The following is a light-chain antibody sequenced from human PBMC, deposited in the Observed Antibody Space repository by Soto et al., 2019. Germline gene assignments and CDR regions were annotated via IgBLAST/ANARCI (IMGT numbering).Light chain of an antibody. V-gene: IGKV3-15*01. CDR1: QTVDSY. Sequence: IVMSHSLATLSVSPGQRATLSSRASQTVDSYLAWYQQKPGQPPSLLIYTVSTRATGIPARFSGSGSGTEFPLTISSLQSEDFAVYYCQPHKECPLTFGGGTKVEIK. CDR2: TVS. CDR3: QPHKECPLT. J-gene: IGKJ4*01.